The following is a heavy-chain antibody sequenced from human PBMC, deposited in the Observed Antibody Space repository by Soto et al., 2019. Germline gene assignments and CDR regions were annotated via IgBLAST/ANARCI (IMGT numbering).Heavy chain of an antibody. Sequence: GESLKISSKGPAYTFTDYWISWVLQLRGKGLECMGLIYPRDSDTRYSPSFQGNSTITVDKSTNTAYMQWNTLRASDTALTYTARHISNFRYYDYAMDVWGQGPTVTVS. V-gene: IGHV5-51*01. J-gene: IGHJ6*02. CDR1: AYTFTDYW. CDR2: IYPRDSDT. CDR3: ARHISNFRYYDYAMDV. D-gene: IGHD4-4*01.